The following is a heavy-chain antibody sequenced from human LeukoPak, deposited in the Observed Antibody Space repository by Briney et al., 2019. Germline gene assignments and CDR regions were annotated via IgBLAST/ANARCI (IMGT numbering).Heavy chain of an antibody. D-gene: IGHD3-10*02. Sequence: PSETLSLTCTVSGGSISSYYWSWIRQPPGKGLEWIGDIYYSGSTNYNPSLKSRVTISVDTSKNQFSLKLSSVTAAGTAVYYCARGVFGEYPFDYWGQGTLVTVSS. J-gene: IGHJ4*02. V-gene: IGHV4-59*01. CDR1: GGSISSYY. CDR2: IYYSGST. CDR3: ARGVFGEYPFDY.